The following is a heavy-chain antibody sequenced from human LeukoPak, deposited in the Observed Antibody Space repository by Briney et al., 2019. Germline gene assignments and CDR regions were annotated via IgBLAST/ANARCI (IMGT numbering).Heavy chain of an antibody. J-gene: IGHJ4*02. Sequence: GGSLRLSCAASGFTVSSNYMSWVRQAPGKGLEWVSVIYSGGSTYYADSVKGRFTISRDNSKNTLYLQMNSLRAEDTAVYYCARDRIGSGGSCYDYWGQGTLVTVSS. CDR1: GFTVSSNY. CDR2: IYSGGST. D-gene: IGHD2-15*01. CDR3: ARDRIGSGGSCYDY. V-gene: IGHV3-53*01.